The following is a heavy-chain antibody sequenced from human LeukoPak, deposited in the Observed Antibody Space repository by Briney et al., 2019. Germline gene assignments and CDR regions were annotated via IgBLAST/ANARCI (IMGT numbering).Heavy chain of an antibody. D-gene: IGHD6-13*01. J-gene: IGHJ4*02. CDR1: GFTFSGSA. CDR2: IRSKANSYAT. CDR3: TSSAAGQRGGY. V-gene: IGHV3-73*01. Sequence: GGSLRLSCAASGFTFSGSAMHWVRQASGKGLEWVGRIRSKANSYATAYAALVKGRFTISRDDSKNTAYLQMNSLKTEDTAVYYCTSSAAGQRGGYWGQGTLVTVSS.